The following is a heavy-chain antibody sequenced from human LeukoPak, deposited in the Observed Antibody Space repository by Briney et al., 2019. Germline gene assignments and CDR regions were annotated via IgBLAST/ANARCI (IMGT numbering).Heavy chain of an antibody. D-gene: IGHD2-2*01. V-gene: IGHV3-74*01. CDR2: INSDGRST. Sequence: GGSLRLSCAASGFNFRSYWMHWVRQAPGKGLVWVSRINSDGRSTTYADSVKGRFTISRDNAKNTLYLQMNSLRAEDTAVYYCAREIDSTLGFDYWGQGTLVTVSS. CDR3: AREIDSTLGFDY. J-gene: IGHJ4*02. CDR1: GFNFRSYW.